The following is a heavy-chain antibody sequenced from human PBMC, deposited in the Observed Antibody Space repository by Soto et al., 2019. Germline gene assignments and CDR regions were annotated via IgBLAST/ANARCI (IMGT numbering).Heavy chain of an antibody. CDR3: ARDQAMAQFDY. Sequence: QVQLVQSGAEVKKPGASVKVSCKASGYTFTNYGISWVRQAPGQGLEWMGWINAYNGNTKYAQKPQGRVTMTTDTSTSTAYMELRSLRSADTAVYYCARDQAMAQFDYWGQGTLVTVSS. V-gene: IGHV1-18*01. CDR1: GYTFTNYG. J-gene: IGHJ4*02. D-gene: IGHD5-18*01. CDR2: INAYNGNT.